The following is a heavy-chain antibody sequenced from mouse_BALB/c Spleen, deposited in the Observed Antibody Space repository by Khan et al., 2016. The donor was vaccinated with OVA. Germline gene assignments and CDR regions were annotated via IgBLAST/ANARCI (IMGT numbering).Heavy chain of an antibody. V-gene: IGHV1-87*01. CDR1: GYSFTSYW. CDR2: IYPGDGDT. Sequence: VKLQESGAELARPGASVKLSCKASGYSFTSYWMQWVKQRPGQGLEWIGAIYPGDGDTRYTQKFKGKATLTADNSSSTAYMQLSSLASEDSAIYYCARGRYGNWYFDVWGAGTTVTVSS. J-gene: IGHJ1*01. D-gene: IGHD2-1*01. CDR3: ARGRYGNWYFDV.